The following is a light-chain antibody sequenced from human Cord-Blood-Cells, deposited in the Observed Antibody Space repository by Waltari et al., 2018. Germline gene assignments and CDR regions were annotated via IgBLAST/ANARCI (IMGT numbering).Light chain of an antibody. CDR2: AAS. V-gene: IGKV1-39*01. J-gene: IGKJ1*01. CDR1: QSISSY. CDR3: QQSYSTTCT. Sequence: IQMPQSPSSLAASVGERVNITCRASQSISSYLNWYQQKPAKTPKLLIYAASSLQTGVPARFSRTESGTDFTLTISSLQPEDLATYYSQQSYSTTCTFGQGTKVAI.